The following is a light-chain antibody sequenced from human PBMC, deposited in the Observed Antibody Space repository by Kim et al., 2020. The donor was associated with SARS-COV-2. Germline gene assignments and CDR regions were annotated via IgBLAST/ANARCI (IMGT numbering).Light chain of an antibody. J-gene: IGLJ1*01. CDR3: QVWDTSSDYQYV. CDR1: NIGSNS. V-gene: IGLV3-21*04. CDR2: FDS. Sequence: SYELTQPPSVSVAPGKTARITCGGDNIGSNSVHWYQKKSGQAPVLVMYFDSYRPAEIPERFSASKSGNTATLTINKVEAGDEADYYCQVWDTSSDYQYVFGTGTKVTVL.